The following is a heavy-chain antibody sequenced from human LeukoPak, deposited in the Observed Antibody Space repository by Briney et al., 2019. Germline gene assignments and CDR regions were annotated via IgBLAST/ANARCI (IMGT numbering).Heavy chain of an antibody. CDR3: AKSRNFYYYFMEV. CDR1: GFTFSSYW. V-gene: IGHV3-53*01. CDR2: IYSSGST. J-gene: IGHJ6*03. Sequence: GGSLRLSCAASGFTFSSYWMSWVRQAPGKGLEWVSVIYSSGSTYYADSVKGRFTISRDNSKNTLYLQMNSLRAEDTAFYYCAKSRNFYYYFMEVSGRGTKVTISS.